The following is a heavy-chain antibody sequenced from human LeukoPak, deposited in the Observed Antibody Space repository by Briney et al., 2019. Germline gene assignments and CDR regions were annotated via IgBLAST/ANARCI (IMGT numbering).Heavy chain of an antibody. Sequence: GGSLRLSCAASGFTFSSYAMSWVRQAPGKGLEWVSAISGSGGSTYYADSVKGRFTISRDNSKNTLYLQMNSLRAEDTTVYYCATVPPYCSSTSCYFVYWGQGTLVTVSS. CDR1: GFTFSSYA. J-gene: IGHJ4*02. V-gene: IGHV3-23*01. CDR3: ATVPPYCSSTSCYFVY. D-gene: IGHD2-2*01. CDR2: ISGSGGST.